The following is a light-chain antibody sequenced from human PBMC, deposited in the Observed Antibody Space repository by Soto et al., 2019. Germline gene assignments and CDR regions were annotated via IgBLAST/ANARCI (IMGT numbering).Light chain of an antibody. Sequence: QSALTQPPSASGSPGQSVTISCTGTSSDVGAYNYVSWSQQHAGKAPKLVIYEVTKRPSGVPDRFSGSKSANTASLTVSGLQAEDEADYYCSSFASSNTWVFGGGTKLTVL. CDR2: EVT. CDR1: SSDVGAYNY. CDR3: SSFASSNTWV. J-gene: IGLJ3*02. V-gene: IGLV2-8*01.